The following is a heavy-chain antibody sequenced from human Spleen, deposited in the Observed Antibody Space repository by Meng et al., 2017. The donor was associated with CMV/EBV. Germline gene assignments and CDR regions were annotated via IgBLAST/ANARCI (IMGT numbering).Heavy chain of an antibody. CDR2: INHSGST. J-gene: IGHJ6*02. CDR3: ARGTSWFAAHYYGMDV. D-gene: IGHD2-2*01. Sequence: SETLSLTCAVYGGSFSGYYWSWIRQPPGKGLEWIGEINHSGSTNYNPSLKSRVTISVDTSKNQFSLKLSSVTAADTAVYYCARGTSWFAAHYYGMDVWGQGTTVTVSS. CDR1: GGSFSGYY. V-gene: IGHV4-34*01.